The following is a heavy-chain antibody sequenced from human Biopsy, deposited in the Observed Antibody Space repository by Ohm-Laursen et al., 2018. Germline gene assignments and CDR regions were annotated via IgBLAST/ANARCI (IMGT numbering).Heavy chain of an antibody. CDR2: IYNTETT. V-gene: IGHV4-39*01. Sequence: SDTLSLTCTVSGGSISSSSTYYWAWLRQPPGKGLEWIGSIYNTETTFYNPSLKSRVTISIDTSTNQFSLKVSSVTAADTALYFCARHPTGFWFDPLGHGTLVTVSS. CDR1: GGSISSSSTYY. CDR3: ARHPTGFWFDP. J-gene: IGHJ5*02.